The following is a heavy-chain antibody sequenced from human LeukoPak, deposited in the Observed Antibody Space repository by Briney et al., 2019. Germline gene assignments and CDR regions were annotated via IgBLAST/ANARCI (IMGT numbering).Heavy chain of an antibody. CDR3: ARDGGYYDIWKWGQRGGSYYNYLDV. J-gene: IGHJ6*03. Sequence: ASVKVSCKASGYTFTSYGISWVRQATGQGLEWMGWISPNSGSTGYTQNFQGRVSITRDTSTNTVYMELSSLRSEDTAVYYCARDGGYYDIWKWGQRGGSYYNYLDVWGKGTTVTVSS. V-gene: IGHV1-8*01. CDR2: ISPNSGST. CDR1: GYTFTSYG. D-gene: IGHD3-3*01.